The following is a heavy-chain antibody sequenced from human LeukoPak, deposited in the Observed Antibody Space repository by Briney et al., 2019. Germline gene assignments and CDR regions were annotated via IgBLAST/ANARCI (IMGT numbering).Heavy chain of an antibody. V-gene: IGHV1-2*02. Sequence: ASVKVSCKASGYTFTGYYMHWVRQAPGQGLEWMGWINPNSGGTNYAQKFQGRVTMTRDTSISTAYMELSRLRSDDTAMYYCARDADTAMATCDYWGQGTLVTVSS. J-gene: IGHJ4*02. CDR1: GYTFTGYY. CDR3: ARDADTAMATCDY. D-gene: IGHD5-18*01. CDR2: INPNSGGT.